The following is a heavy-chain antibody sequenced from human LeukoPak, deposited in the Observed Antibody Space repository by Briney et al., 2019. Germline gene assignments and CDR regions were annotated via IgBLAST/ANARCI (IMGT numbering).Heavy chain of an antibody. J-gene: IGHJ4*02. Sequence: SGTLSLTCTVSGGSISSSSYYWGWIRQPPGKGLEWIGSIYYSGSTYYNPSLKSRVTISVDTSKNQFSLRLSSVTAADTAVYYCARHEGRYYYDSSGYGIDYWGQGTLVTVSS. CDR2: IYYSGST. CDR3: ARHEGRYYYDSSGYGIDY. V-gene: IGHV4-39*01. CDR1: GGSISSSSYY. D-gene: IGHD3-22*01.